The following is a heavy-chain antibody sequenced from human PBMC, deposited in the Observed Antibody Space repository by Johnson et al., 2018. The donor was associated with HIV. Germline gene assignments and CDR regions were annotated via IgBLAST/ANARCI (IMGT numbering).Heavy chain of an antibody. D-gene: IGHD3-9*01. V-gene: IGHV3-7*03. CDR3: ARDPYYDFLTGPRDAFDI. CDR2: IKQDGSEK. CDR1: GFTFSSYA. Sequence: VQLVESGGGLVQPGGSLRLSCAASGFTFSSYAMHWVRQAPGKGLEWVANIKQDGSEKYYVDSVKGRFSISRDNAKNSLDLQMNSLRAEDTAVYYCARDPYYDFLTGPRDAFDIWGQGTMVTVSS. J-gene: IGHJ3*02.